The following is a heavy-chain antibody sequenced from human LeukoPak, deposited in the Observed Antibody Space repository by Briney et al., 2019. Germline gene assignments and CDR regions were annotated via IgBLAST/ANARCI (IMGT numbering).Heavy chain of an antibody. Sequence: PSETLSLTCAVYGGSFSGYYWSWIRQPPGKGLEWIGEINHSGSTNYNPSLKSRVTISVDTSKNQFSLKLSSVTAADTAVYYCARVVVAATPSTVKFDPWGQGTLVTVSS. CDR2: INHSGST. V-gene: IGHV4-34*01. D-gene: IGHD2-15*01. J-gene: IGHJ5*02. CDR1: GGSFSGYY. CDR3: ARVVVAATPSTVKFDP.